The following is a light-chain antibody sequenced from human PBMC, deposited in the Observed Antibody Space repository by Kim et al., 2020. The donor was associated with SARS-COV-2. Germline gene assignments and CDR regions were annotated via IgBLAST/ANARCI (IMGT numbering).Light chain of an antibody. J-gene: IGLJ3*02. V-gene: IGLV2-14*03. CDR1: SSDVGGYNF. CDR3: ISYTSSSTWV. Sequence: QSVLTQPASVSGSPGQSIAISCTGSSSDVGGYNFVSWYQQHPGRAPKLMIYDVNNRPSGVSNRFSGSKSGNTASLTISGLQAEDEADYYCISYTSSSTWVFGGGTQLTVL. CDR2: DVN.